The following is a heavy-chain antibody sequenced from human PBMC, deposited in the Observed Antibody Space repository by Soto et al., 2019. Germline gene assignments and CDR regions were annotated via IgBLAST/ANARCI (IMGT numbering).Heavy chain of an antibody. CDR1: GFTFSSYA. V-gene: IGHV3-23*01. CDR3: AKCAGSGRYPDY. D-gene: IGHD6-19*01. CDR2: ISGSGANT. J-gene: IGHJ4*02. Sequence: EVQLLESAGGLVQPGGSLSLSCAASGFTFSSYAMRWVRQAPGKGLEWVSAISGSGANTYYADSVKGRFTISRDNSKNTLFLQLNSLRAEDTAVYYCAKCAGSGRYPDYWGQGTLVTVSS.